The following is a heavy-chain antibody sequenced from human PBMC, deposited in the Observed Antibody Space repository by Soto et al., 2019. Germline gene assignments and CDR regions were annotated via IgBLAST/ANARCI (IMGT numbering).Heavy chain of an antibody. CDR2: IYAGDSDS. V-gene: IGHV5-51*01. CDR1: GYNFATYW. CDR3: ARHGFYGDYPSNYFDP. Sequence: PGESLKISCEGFGYNFATYWIAWVRQMPGKGLEYMGIIYAGDSDSRYSPSFQGQVTFSADKSISTAYLQWSSLKASDTAMYYCARHGFYGDYPSNYFDPWGQGTLVTVSS. J-gene: IGHJ5*02. D-gene: IGHD4-17*01.